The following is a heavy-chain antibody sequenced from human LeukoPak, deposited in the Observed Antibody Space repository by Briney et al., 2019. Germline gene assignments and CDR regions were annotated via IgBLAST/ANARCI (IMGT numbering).Heavy chain of an antibody. Sequence: PSETLSLTCTVSGGSISSYYWSWIRQPPGKGLEWIGYIYYSGSTNYNPSLKSRVTISVDTSKNQFSLKLSSVTAADTAVYYCARGRGSGWWNYWGQGTLVTVSS. CDR2: IYYSGST. V-gene: IGHV4-59*12. CDR1: GGSISSYY. CDR3: ARGRGSGWWNY. J-gene: IGHJ4*02. D-gene: IGHD6-19*01.